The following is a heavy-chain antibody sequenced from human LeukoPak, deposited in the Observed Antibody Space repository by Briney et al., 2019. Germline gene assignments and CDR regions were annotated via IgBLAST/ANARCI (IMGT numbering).Heavy chain of an antibody. CDR2: ITPTSDYT. D-gene: IGHD6-13*01. CDR1: GFTFIDYS. J-gene: IGHJ4*02. V-gene: IGHV3-11*03. CDR3: ARCQYNSSPDF. Sequence: GGSLRLSCAASGFTFIDYSMSWIRQAPRKGLEWVSYITPTSDYTTYADSVKGRFTIFRDNAKNSLFLQMNSLRVEDTAVYYCARCQYNSSPDFWGQGTLVTVSS.